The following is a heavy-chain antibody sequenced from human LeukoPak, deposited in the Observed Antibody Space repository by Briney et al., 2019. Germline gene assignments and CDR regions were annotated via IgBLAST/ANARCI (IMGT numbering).Heavy chain of an antibody. CDR1: GYTFTIYY. Sequence: ASVKVSCKASGYTFTIYYMHWVRQAPGQGLEWMGIINPSGGSTSYAQKFQGRVTMTRDTSTSTVYMELSSLRSEDTAVYYCARVRAGGAAAGYTFDYWGQGTLVTVSS. V-gene: IGHV1-46*01. J-gene: IGHJ4*02. CDR3: ARVRAGGAAAGYTFDY. D-gene: IGHD6-13*01. CDR2: INPSGGST.